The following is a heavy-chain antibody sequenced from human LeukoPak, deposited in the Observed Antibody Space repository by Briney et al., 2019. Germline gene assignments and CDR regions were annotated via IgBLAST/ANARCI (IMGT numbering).Heavy chain of an antibody. CDR3: AREIDYDSTAYVY. Sequence: PSETLSLTCSVSGVSISSSPYHWGWIRQPPGKGLEWIGSINYSGSSYSNPSLQRRVTMSIDTAKNQFSLKLSSVTAADTAVYYCAREIDYDSTAYVYWGRGTLVTVSS. J-gene: IGHJ4*02. D-gene: IGHD3-22*01. CDR1: GVSISSSPYH. V-gene: IGHV4-39*02. CDR2: INYSGSS.